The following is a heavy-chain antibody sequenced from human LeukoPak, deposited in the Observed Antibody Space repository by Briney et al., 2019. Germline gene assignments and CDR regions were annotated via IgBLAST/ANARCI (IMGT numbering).Heavy chain of an antibody. CDR1: GGSFSGYY. J-gene: IGHJ4*02. CDR3: ARAVLRYFDWSYRFDY. Sequence: SETLSLTRAVYGGSFSGYYWSWIRQPPGKGLEWIGEINHSGSTNYNPSLKSRVTISVDTSKNQFSLKLSSVTAADTAVYYCARAVLRYFDWSYRFDYWGQGTLVTVSS. D-gene: IGHD3-9*01. V-gene: IGHV4-34*01. CDR2: INHSGST.